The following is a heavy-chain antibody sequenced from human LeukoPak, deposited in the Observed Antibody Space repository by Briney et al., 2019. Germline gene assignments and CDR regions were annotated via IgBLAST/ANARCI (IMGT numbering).Heavy chain of an antibody. Sequence: SVKVSCKASGGTFSSYAISWVRQAPGQGLEWMGGIIPIFGTANYAQKFQGRVTITTDESTSTAYMELSSLRSEDTAVYYCGSPGILYDDSSGYYTRGRDYWGQGTLVTVSS. CDR1: GGTFSSYA. CDR3: GSPGILYDDSSGYYTRGRDY. CDR2: IIPIFGTA. J-gene: IGHJ4*02. D-gene: IGHD3-22*01. V-gene: IGHV1-69*05.